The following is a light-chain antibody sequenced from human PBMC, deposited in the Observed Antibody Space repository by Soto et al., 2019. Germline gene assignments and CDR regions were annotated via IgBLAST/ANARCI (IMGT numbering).Light chain of an antibody. Sequence: DIQMPQSPSALSASIGDRVTITYRASQNIDTSLAWYQQKPGKAPKSLIFDASNLESGVSSRLRGSGSGTEFTLTVDNLQPDDSGIYYCQHYKAFSPWTFGQGTKVEIK. J-gene: IGKJ1*01. V-gene: IGKV1-5*01. CDR1: QNIDTS. CDR3: QHYKAFSPWT. CDR2: DAS.